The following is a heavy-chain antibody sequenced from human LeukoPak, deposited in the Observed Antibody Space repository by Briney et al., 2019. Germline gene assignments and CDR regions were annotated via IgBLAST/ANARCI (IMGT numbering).Heavy chain of an antibody. Sequence: PGGSLRLSCAASKFTFSSYSMNWVRQAPGKGLEWVAFIRYDGSNKYYADSVKGRFTISRDNSKNTLYLQMNSLRAEDTAVYYCAREAATITPPFDYWGQGTLVTVSS. J-gene: IGHJ4*02. CDR3: AREAATITPPFDY. V-gene: IGHV3-30*02. CDR1: KFTFSSYS. CDR2: IRYDGSNK. D-gene: IGHD5-24*01.